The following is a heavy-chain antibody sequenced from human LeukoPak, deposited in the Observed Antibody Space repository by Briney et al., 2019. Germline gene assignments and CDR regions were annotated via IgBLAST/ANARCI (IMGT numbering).Heavy chain of an antibody. CDR1: GGSICSYY. Sequence: PSETLSLTCTVSGGSICSYYWSWIRQPPAKGLEWIGYIYYSGSTNSNPSLKSRVTISVDTSKNQFSLKLSSVTAADTAVYYCARVSSSGWFLDYWGQGTLVTVSS. CDR3: ARVSSSGWFLDY. J-gene: IGHJ4*02. CDR2: IYYSGST. V-gene: IGHV4-59*01. D-gene: IGHD6-19*01.